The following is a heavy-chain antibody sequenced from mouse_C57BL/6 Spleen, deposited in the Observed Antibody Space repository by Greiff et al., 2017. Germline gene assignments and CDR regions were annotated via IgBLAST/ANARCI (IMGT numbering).Heavy chain of an antibody. Sequence: EVKLQQSGPGLVKPSQSLSLTCSVTGYSITSGYYWNWIRQFPGNKLEWMGYISYDGSNNYNPSLKNRISFTRDTSKNQFFLQLNSVTTEDTATYYCARALNWDEAWFAYWGQGTLVTVSA. D-gene: IGHD4-1*02. CDR1: GYSITSGYY. V-gene: IGHV3-6*01. CDR3: ARALNWDEAWFAY. J-gene: IGHJ3*01. CDR2: ISYDGSN.